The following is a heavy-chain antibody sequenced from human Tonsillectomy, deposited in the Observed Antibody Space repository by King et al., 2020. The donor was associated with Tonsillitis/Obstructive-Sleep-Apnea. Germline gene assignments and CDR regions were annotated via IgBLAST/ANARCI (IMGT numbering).Heavy chain of an antibody. J-gene: IGHJ4*02. V-gene: IGHV3-30*04. Sequence: VQLVESGGGVVQPGRSLRLSCAASGFTFSSYAMHWVRQAPGKGLEWVAVISYDGSNKYYADSVKGRFTISRDNSKNTLYLQMNSLRAEDTAVYYCARDVGFTMVRGVFDYWGQGTLVTVSS. CDR2: ISYDGSNK. CDR1: GFTFSSYA. D-gene: IGHD3-10*01. CDR3: ARDVGFTMVRGVFDY.